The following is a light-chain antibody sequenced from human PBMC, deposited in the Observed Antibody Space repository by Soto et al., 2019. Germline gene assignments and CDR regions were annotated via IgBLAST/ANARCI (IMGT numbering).Light chain of an antibody. CDR2: GNG. CDR1: SSNIGAGHD. J-gene: IGLJ1*01. Sequence: QSVLTQPPSVSGAPGQRVTISCTGSSSNIGAGHDVHWYQHLPGTAPKLLIYGNGNRPSGVPDRFSGSKSGTSASLAITGLQAEDEADYYCQSYDSSLSGSEVSGTGTKVTVL. V-gene: IGLV1-40*01. CDR3: QSYDSSLSGSEV.